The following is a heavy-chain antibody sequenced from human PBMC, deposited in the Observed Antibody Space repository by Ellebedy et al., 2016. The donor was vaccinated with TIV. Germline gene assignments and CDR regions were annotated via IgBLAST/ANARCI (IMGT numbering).Heavy chain of an antibody. CDR2: ISGSGASA. V-gene: IGHV3-23*01. CDR3: AKAQVTFTVVVFDF. D-gene: IGHD3-22*01. J-gene: IGHJ5*01. Sequence: GEFLKISXAASGFTFSTYAMSWVRQAPGKGPEWVSTISGSGASADYADSVKGRFTVSRDNSKNILSLQMNSLRAEDTAVYYCAKAQVTFTVVVFDFWGQGTQVTVSS. CDR1: GFTFSTYA.